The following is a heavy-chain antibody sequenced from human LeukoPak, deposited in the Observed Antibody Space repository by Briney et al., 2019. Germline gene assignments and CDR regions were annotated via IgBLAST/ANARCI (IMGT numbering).Heavy chain of an antibody. CDR1: GGSISSYY. J-gene: IGHJ1*01. D-gene: IGHD4-17*01. CDR2: IYYSGST. CDR3: ARSDYGDYGEYFRH. V-gene: IGHV4-59*01. Sequence: SETLSLTCTVSGGSISSYYWSWIRQPPGKGLEWIGYIYYSGSTNYNPSLKSRVTISVDTSKNQFSLKLSSVTAADTAVYYCARSDYGDYGEYFRHWGQGTLVTVSS.